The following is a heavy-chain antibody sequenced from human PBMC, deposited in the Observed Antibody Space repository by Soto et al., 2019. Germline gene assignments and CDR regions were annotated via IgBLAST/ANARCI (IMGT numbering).Heavy chain of an antibody. CDR3: AHKGGGDRILDY. D-gene: IGHD3-16*01. CDR1: GFSLRTSGVG. V-gene: IGHV2-5*02. J-gene: IGHJ4*02. Sequence: QITLKESGPTLVKPTQTLTLTCAFSGFSLRTSGVGVGWIRQPPGKALEWLALIYWDGYKHFSPSLKSRLTIPEDTSKNQVVLTMTNMDPVDTATYYCAHKGGGDRILDYWGQGTLVTVSS. CDR2: IYWDGYK.